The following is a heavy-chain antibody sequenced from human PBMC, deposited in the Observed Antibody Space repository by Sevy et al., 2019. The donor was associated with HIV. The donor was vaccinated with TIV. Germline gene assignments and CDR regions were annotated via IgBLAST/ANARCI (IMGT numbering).Heavy chain of an antibody. CDR3: AKVLHIVEIPAAIDYYYGMDV. J-gene: IGHJ6*02. Sequence: GGSLRLSCAASGFTFSTYGMHWVRQAPGKGLEWVAFIRFDGSNKYYRDSVKGRLTISRDNSKNTVYLQMNSLRAEDTAVYFCAKVLHIVEIPAAIDYYYGMDVWGQGTTVTVSS. D-gene: IGHD2-2*01. CDR1: GFTFSTYG. V-gene: IGHV3-30*02. CDR2: IRFDGSNK.